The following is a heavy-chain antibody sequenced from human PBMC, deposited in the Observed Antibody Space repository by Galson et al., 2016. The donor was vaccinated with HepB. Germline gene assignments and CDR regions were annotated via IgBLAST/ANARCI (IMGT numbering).Heavy chain of an antibody. J-gene: IGHJ3*02. Sequence: LSLTCAVSGGSISTDNWWSWVRQPPGAGLEWIGQVYHGGGTHYHPSLKSRVTMSVDKSTNQFSLSLTSATAADTAIYYCARIGEYSSSWYTAYDMWGRGTRVTVSS. CDR1: GGSISTDNW. CDR2: VYHGGGT. V-gene: IGHV4-4*02. CDR3: ARIGEYSSSWYTAYDM. D-gene: IGHD6-13*01.